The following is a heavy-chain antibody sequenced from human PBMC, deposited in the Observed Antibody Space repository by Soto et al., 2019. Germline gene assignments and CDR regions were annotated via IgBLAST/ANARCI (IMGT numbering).Heavy chain of an antibody. CDR3: AKGESSLNWFDP. CDR2: ISGSGGST. Sequence: PAGSLRLSCAASGVTFSSYAMSWVRQAPGKGLEWVSAISGSGGSTYYADSVKGRFTISRDNSKNTLYLQMNSLRAEDTAVYYCAKGESSLNWFDPWGQGTLVTVSS. J-gene: IGHJ5*02. V-gene: IGHV3-23*01. CDR1: GVTFSSYA.